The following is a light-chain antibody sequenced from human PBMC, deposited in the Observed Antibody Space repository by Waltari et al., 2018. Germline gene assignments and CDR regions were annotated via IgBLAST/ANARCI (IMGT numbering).Light chain of an antibody. CDR2: NNN. V-gene: IGLV1-44*01. J-gene: IGLJ3*02. Sequence: QSVLTELPSASGTPGQRVTISCSGSSPNIGSNTVNWYQQLPGTAPKLLIYNNNQRPSGVPDRFSGSKSGTSASLAISGLQSEDEADYCCATWDDSLNGWVFGGGTKLTVL. CDR1: SPNIGSNT. CDR3: ATWDDSLNGWV.